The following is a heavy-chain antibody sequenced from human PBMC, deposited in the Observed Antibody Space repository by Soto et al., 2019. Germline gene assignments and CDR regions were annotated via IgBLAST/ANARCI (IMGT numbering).Heavy chain of an antibody. D-gene: IGHD2-2*03. CDR3: AKVDPDY. V-gene: IGHV3-30*18. CDR2: ISYDGSNK. J-gene: IGHJ4*02. CDR1: GFTFSSYG. Sequence: QVQLVESGGGVVQPGRSLRLSCAASGFTFSSYGMHWVRQAPGKGLEWVAVISYDGSNKYYADSVKGRFTISRDNSKNTLYLQMNSLRAEDTAVYYCAKVDPDYWGQGTLVTVSS.